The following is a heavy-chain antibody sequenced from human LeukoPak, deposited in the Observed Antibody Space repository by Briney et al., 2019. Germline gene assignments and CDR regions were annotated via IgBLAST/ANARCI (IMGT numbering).Heavy chain of an antibody. CDR1: GYTFTDYG. Sequence: ASVKVSCKASGYTFTDYGTSWVRQAPGQGLEWMGWISTYNGNTNYAQKFQGRVTLTTDTSASTAYMELRSLRSDDTAVYYCARDLGYCSGNRCYRNWFDPWGQGTLVTVSS. D-gene: IGHD2-2*03. CDR2: ISTYNGNT. V-gene: IGHV1-18*01. CDR3: ARDLGYCSGNRCYRNWFDP. J-gene: IGHJ5*02.